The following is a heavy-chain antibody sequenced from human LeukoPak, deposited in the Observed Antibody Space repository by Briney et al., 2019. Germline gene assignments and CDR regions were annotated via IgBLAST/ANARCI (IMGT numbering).Heavy chain of an antibody. CDR2: IYPGDSDT. CDR3: ARRQGCSSTSCPPDY. Sequence: GESLKISCKGSGYRFTDYWIGWVRQMPEKGLEWMGIIYPGDSDTRYTPSFQGQVTMSADKSINTAYLQWSSLKASDTAMYYCARRQGCSSTSCPPDYWGQGTLVTVSP. V-gene: IGHV5-51*01. CDR1: GYRFTDYW. J-gene: IGHJ4*02. D-gene: IGHD2-2*01.